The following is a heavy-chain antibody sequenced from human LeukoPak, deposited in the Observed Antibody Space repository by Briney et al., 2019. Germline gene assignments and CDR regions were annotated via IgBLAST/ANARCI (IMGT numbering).Heavy chain of an antibody. CDR1: GGTFSSYA. D-gene: IGHD5-24*01. CDR3: ARGREGLYYFDY. V-gene: IGHV1-69*04. CDR2: IIPILAIA. J-gene: IGHJ4*02. Sequence: SVKVSCKASGGTFSSYAISWVRQAPGQGLEWMGRIIPILAIANYAQKFQGRVTITADKSTSTAYMELSSLRSEDTAVYYCARGREGLYYFDYWGQGTLVTVSS.